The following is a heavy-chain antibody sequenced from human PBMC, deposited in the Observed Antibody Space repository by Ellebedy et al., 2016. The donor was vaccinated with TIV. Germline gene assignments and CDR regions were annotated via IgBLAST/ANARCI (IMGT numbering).Heavy chain of an antibody. Sequence: GGSLRLSXAASGFTFDDYAMHWVRQAPGKGLEWVSGISWNSGSIGYADSVKGRFTISRDNAKNSLYLQMNSLGAEDTALYYCAKGRGVGPYYFDYWGQGTLVTVSS. CDR3: AKGRGVGPYYFDY. V-gene: IGHV3-9*01. CDR1: GFTFDDYA. CDR2: ISWNSGSI. J-gene: IGHJ4*02.